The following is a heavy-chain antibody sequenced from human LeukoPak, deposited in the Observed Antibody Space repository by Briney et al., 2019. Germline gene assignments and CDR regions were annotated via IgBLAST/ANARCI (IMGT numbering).Heavy chain of an antibody. D-gene: IGHD6-13*01. CDR2: INPSGGST. Sequence: ASVKVSCKASGYTFTSYYMHWVRQAPGQGLEWMGIINPSGGSTSYAQKFQGRVTMTRDTSTSTVYMELSSLRSEDTAVYYCARTFGRERYSSSWSTLRYWGLGTLVTVSS. CDR1: GYTFTSYY. J-gene: IGHJ4*02. CDR3: ARTFGRERYSSSWSTLRY. V-gene: IGHV1-46*01.